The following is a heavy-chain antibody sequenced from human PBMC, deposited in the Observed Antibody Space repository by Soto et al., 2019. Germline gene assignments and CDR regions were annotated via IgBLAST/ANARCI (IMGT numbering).Heavy chain of an antibody. D-gene: IGHD3-3*01. CDR2: IYSSGNT. V-gene: IGHV4-4*07. J-gene: IGHJ5*02. CDR3: ARGQRFSDWFDH. CDR1: GGTISGYY. Sequence: PSETLSLTXGVSGGTISGYYWTWIRQPAGKGLEWIGRIYSSGNTKYNPSLQSRVTMSLDTSNNQFSLRLTSVTAADTAVYYCARGQRFSDWFDHWGQGALVTVSS.